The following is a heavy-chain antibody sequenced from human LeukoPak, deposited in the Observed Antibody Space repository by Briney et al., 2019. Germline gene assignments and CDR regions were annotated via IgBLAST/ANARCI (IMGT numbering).Heavy chain of an antibody. V-gene: IGHV4-59*01. Sequence: SETLSLTCTVSGGSISSYYWSWIRQPPGKGLEWIGYIYYSGSTNYNPSLKSRVTISVDTSKNQFSLKLSSVTAAGTAVYYCARSSPARVVYPWGQGPWSPSPQ. CDR3: ARSSPARVVYP. CDR1: GGSISSYY. CDR2: IYYSGST. D-gene: IGHD2-15*01. J-gene: IGHJ5*02.